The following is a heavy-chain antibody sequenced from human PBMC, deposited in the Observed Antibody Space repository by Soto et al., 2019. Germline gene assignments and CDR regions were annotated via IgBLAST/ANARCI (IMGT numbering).Heavy chain of an antibody. V-gene: IGHV1-69*01. D-gene: IGHD2-2*01. CDR3: AREVVVPAANERYFDY. CDR1: GGTFSSYA. CDR2: IIPIFGTA. J-gene: IGHJ4*02. Sequence: QVQLVQSGAEVKKPGSSVKVSCKASGGTFSSYAISWVRQAPGQGLEWMGGIIPIFGTANYAQKFQGRVTITADESTSTAYMELSILRSEDTAVYYCAREVVVPAANERYFDYWGQGTLVTVSS.